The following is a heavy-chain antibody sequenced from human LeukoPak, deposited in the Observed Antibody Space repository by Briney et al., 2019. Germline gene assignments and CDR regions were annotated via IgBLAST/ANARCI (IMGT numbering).Heavy chain of an antibody. CDR2: VNPDSGDT. D-gene: IGHD1-1*01. CDR3: TRDWTY. V-gene: IGHV1-8*01. CDR1: GYTFTNYD. J-gene: IGHJ4*02. Sequence: ASVKVSCKTFGYTFTNYDINWVRQAAGQGLEWMGWVNPDSGDTGFAQKFQGRLTITTNTSARIAYMEMSGLTSEDTAVYYCTRDWTYWGPGTLVAVSS.